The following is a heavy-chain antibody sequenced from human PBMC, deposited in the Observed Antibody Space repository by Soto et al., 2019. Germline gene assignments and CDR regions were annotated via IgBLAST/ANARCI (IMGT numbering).Heavy chain of an antibody. CDR3: ARNMDYYYGRGSGNGQGV. D-gene: IGHD3-10*02. Sequence: QVQLVQSGAEVKEPGDSVRVSCEASGYTFTAYYIHWVRQAPGQGLEWMGWINPKFGDTTYAQDCQGRVSMTRDMSTSTVYMELSSLTSDDTAIYYCARNMDYYYGRGSGNGQGVWGQGTTVTVFS. CDR1: GYTFTAYY. V-gene: IGHV1-2*02. J-gene: IGHJ6*02. CDR2: INPKFGDT.